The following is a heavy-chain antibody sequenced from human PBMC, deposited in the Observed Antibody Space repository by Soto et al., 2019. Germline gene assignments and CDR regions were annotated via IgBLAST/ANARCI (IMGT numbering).Heavy chain of an antibody. D-gene: IGHD3-22*01. CDR1: GYTFTSYG. J-gene: IGHJ4*02. V-gene: IGHV1-18*01. CDR3: ARGTLNYYDSSGYYPF. CDR2: ISAYNGNT. Sequence: ASVKVSCKASGYTFTSYGISWVRQAPGQGLEWMGWISAYNGNTNYAQKLQGRVTMTTDTSTGTAYMELRSLRSDDTAVYYCARGTLNYYDSSGYYPFWGQGTLVTVSS.